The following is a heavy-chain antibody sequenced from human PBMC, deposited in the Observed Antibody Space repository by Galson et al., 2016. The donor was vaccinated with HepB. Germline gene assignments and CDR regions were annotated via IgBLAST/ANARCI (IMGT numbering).Heavy chain of an antibody. V-gene: IGHV4-30-2*01. CDR1: GGSIKSGGYS. Sequence: TLSLTCAVSGGSIKSGGYSWNWIRQPPGKGLEWIGYIYHTGSTYYNPSLKSRVTISVDKSKNQFSLKLISVTAADTAVYYCARDQAFDIWGQGTMVTVSS. J-gene: IGHJ3*02. CDR2: IYHTGST. CDR3: ARDQAFDI.